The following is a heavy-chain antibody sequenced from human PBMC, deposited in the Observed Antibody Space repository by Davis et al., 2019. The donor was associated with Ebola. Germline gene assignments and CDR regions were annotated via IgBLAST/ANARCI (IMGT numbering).Heavy chain of an antibody. CDR2: INHSGST. J-gene: IGHJ5*01. CDR3: ARSNYGSGSYDS. V-gene: IGHV4-34*01. CDR1: AGSFSGYY. Sequence: SETLSLTCAVYAGSFSGYYWSWIRQPPGKGLEWIGEINHSGSTNYNPSLKSRVTISVDTSKNKFSLKLNSVTAADTAVFYCARSNYGSGSYDSWGQGALVTVSS. D-gene: IGHD3-10*01.